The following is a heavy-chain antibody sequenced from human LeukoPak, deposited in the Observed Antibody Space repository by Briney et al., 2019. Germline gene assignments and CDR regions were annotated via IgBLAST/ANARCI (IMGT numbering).Heavy chain of an antibody. V-gene: IGHV4-39*01. CDR3: ARHVYDFWSGYYPLTFDY. D-gene: IGHD3-3*01. CDR2: IYYSGST. Sequence: SETLSLTCTVSGGSISSSSYYWGWIRQPPGKGLEWIGSIYYSGSTYYNPSLKSRVTISVDTSKNQFSLKLSSVTAADTAVYYCARHVYDFWSGYYPLTFDYWGQGTLVTVSS. J-gene: IGHJ4*02. CDR1: GGSISSSSYY.